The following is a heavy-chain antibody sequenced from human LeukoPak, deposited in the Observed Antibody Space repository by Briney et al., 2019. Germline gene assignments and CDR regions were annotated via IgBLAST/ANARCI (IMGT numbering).Heavy chain of an antibody. CDR3: ARGTYYGSGSSWFDP. V-gene: IGHV4-38-2*02. D-gene: IGHD3-10*01. CDR2: IYHSGST. CDR1: GYSISSGYY. J-gene: IGHJ5*02. Sequence: SETLSLTCTVSGYSISSGYYWGWIRQPPGKGLEWIGSIYHSGSTYYNPSLKSRVTISADTSKNQFSLKLSSVTAADTAVHYCARGTYYGSGSSWFDPWGQGTLVTVSS.